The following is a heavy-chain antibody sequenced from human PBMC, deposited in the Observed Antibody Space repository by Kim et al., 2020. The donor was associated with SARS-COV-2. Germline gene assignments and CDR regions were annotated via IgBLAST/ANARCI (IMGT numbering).Heavy chain of an antibody. J-gene: IGHJ6*02. V-gene: IGHV1-18*01. CDR3: ARDLELELRNYYGMDV. Sequence: KLQGRVTMTTDTSTSTAYMELRSLRSDDTAVYYCARDLELELRNYYGMDVWGQGTTVTVSS. D-gene: IGHD1-7*01.